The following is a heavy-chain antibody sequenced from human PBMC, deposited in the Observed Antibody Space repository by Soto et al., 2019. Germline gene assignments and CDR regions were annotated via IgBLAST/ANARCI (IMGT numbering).Heavy chain of an antibody. J-gene: IGHJ4*02. CDR1: GFTFSSYE. Sequence: PGGSLRLSCEFSGFTFSSYEMSCFRQAPGNGLECIAYISSSGSTTDHADSVKGRFTVSRDNAKNSLYLEMNSLRVEDSGIYYCAREENYYESSGYAGRYFDYWGQGALVTVSS. D-gene: IGHD3-22*01. CDR2: ISSSGSTT. CDR3: AREENYYESSGYAGRYFDY. V-gene: IGHV3-48*03.